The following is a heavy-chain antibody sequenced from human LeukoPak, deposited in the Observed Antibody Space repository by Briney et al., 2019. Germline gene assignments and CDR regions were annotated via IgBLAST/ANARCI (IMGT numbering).Heavy chain of an antibody. V-gene: IGHV4-38-2*02. D-gene: IGHD3-9*01. CDR3: ARDGERYFDWLLNTWDY. CDR1: GYSISSGYY. Sequence: SETLSLTCTVSGYSISSGYYGVWSRQPPGKGLEWGGSIYHSGSTYYNPSLKSRVTISVDTSKNQFSLKLSSVTAADTAVYYCARDGERYFDWLLNTWDYWGQGTLVTVSS. CDR2: IYHSGST. J-gene: IGHJ4*02.